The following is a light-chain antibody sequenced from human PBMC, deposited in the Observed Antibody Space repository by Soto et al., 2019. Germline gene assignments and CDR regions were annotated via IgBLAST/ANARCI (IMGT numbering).Light chain of an antibody. J-gene: IGKJ5*01. CDR3: RQHNSFPIT. CDR1: QGISSY. Sequence: DIQMTQSPSTLSASVGDRVTITCRASQGISSYLVWYQQKAGTAPKSLIYAASTLQTGVPSRFSGSRSGTEFTLTISSLQPEDSATYYCRQHNSFPITFGQGTRLEIK. V-gene: IGKV1-9*01. CDR2: AAS.